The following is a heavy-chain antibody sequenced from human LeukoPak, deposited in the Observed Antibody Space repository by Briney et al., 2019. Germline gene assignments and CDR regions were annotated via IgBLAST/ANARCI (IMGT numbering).Heavy chain of an antibody. J-gene: IGHJ4*02. CDR2: IYPGDSDT. CDR1: GYSFTSYW. Sequence: GGAPKIPCKGSGYSFTSYWISWVRQMPGKDLEWMVIIYPGDSDTRYSPSFQGQVTISADKSISTAYLQWSSLKASDTAMYYCARSATFGGVIVIGYFDYWGQGTLVTVSS. CDR3: ARSATFGGVIVIGYFDY. V-gene: IGHV5-51*01. D-gene: IGHD3-16*02.